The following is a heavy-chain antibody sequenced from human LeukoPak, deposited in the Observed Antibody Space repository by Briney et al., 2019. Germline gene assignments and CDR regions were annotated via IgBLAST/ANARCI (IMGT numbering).Heavy chain of an antibody. D-gene: IGHD4-17*01. V-gene: IGHV4-39*07. CDR1: GGSISSYY. CDR2: IYYSGST. J-gene: IGHJ4*02. Sequence: SETLSLTCTVSGGSISSYYWGWIRQPPGKGLEWIGSIYYSGSTYQNPSLKSRVTISVDTSKNQFSLKLSSVTAADTAVYYCARVPTVTFFDYWGQGTLVTVSS. CDR3: ARVPTVTFFDY.